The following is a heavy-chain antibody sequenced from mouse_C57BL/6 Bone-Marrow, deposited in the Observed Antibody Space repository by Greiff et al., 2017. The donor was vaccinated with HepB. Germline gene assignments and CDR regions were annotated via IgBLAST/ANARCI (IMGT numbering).Heavy chain of an antibody. CDR3: ARCFYAMDY. J-gene: IGHJ4*01. CDR2: IYPRSGNT. CDR1: GYTFTSYG. Sequence: VKLMESGAELARPGASVKLSCKASGYTFTSYGISWVKQSTGQGLEWIGEIYPRSGNTYYNEKFKGKATLTADKSSSTAYMELRSLTSEDSAVYFCARCFYAMDYWGQGTSVTVSS. V-gene: IGHV1-81*01.